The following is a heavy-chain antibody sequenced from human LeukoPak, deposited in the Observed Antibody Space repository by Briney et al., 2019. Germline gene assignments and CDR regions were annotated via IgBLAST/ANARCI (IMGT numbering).Heavy chain of an antibody. CDR2: IIPILGIA. V-gene: IGHV1-69*04. Sequence: VASVKVSCKASGGTFSSYAISWVRQAPGQGLEWMGRIIPILGIANYAQKFQGRVTITADKSTSTAYMELSSLRSEDTAVYYCARGGTMIEVVKDYYYGMDVWGQGTTVTVSS. J-gene: IGHJ6*02. D-gene: IGHD3-22*01. CDR3: ARGGTMIEVVKDYYYGMDV. CDR1: GGTFSSYA.